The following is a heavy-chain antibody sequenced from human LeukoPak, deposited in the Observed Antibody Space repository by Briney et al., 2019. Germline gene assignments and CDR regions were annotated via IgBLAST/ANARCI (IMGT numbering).Heavy chain of an antibody. CDR1: GYTFTGYY. CDR3: ARHPYSGSYHFDY. CDR2: INPNSGGT. J-gene: IGHJ4*02. V-gene: IGHV1-2*02. D-gene: IGHD1-26*01. Sequence: GSVKVSCKTSGYTFTGYYIHWVRQAPGQGLEWMGWINPNSGGTNSAQKFQGRVTMTRDTSISTAYMELSRLTSDDTAVYYCARHPYSGSYHFDYWGQGTLVTVSS.